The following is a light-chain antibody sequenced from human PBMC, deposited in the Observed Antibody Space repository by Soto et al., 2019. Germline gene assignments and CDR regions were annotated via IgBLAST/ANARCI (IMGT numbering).Light chain of an antibody. Sequence: EIVMTQSPATLSVSPGERVTLSCRASQSVSRFLAWYQQRPGQAPRLLIYDTSTRATGVPARFSGSGSGTEFTLTITSLQPDDFATYYCQQYKDYTYTFGQGTRVESK. CDR1: QSVSRF. J-gene: IGKJ2*01. CDR2: DTS. V-gene: IGKV3-15*01. CDR3: QQYKDYTYT.